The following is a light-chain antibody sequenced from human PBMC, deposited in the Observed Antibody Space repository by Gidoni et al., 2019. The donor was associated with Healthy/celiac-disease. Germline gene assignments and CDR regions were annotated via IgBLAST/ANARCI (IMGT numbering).Light chain of an antibody. CDR2: GAS. Sequence: IVLTQSPGTLSLSPGERATLSCRASQSVSSSYLAWYQQKPGQAPRLLIYGASSRATGIPDRCSGSGSGTDFTLTISRLEPEDFAVYDCQQYGSPGTFXQXTKVEIK. J-gene: IGKJ1*01. CDR1: QSVSSSY. CDR3: QQYGSPGT. V-gene: IGKV3-20*01.